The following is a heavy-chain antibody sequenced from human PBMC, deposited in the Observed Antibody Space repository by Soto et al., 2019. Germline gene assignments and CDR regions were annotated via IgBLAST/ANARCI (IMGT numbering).Heavy chain of an antibody. CDR3: APQAFDY. CDR2: VWLDGSNK. Sequence: SLRLSCAASGFTFSNYGMHWARQAPGKGLEWVAFVWLDGSNKYYADSVRDRFTISRVNSKNTLYLQMNSLRAEDTAVYHCAPQAFDYWGQGTLVTVSS. J-gene: IGHJ4*02. CDR1: GFTFSNYG. V-gene: IGHV3-33*01.